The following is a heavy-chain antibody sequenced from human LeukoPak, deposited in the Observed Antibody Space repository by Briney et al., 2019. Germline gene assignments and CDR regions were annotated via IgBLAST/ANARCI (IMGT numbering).Heavy chain of an antibody. J-gene: IGHJ3*02. D-gene: IGHD5-12*01. CDR1: GFTVSSNY. Sequence: GALRLSCAASGFTVSSNYMSWVRQAPGKGLEWVSVIYSGGSTYYADSVKGRFTISRDNSKNTLYLQMNSLRAEDTAVYYCARESSGYGNDAFDIWGQGTMVTVSS. CDR3: ARESSGYGNDAFDI. CDR2: IYSGGST. V-gene: IGHV3-53*01.